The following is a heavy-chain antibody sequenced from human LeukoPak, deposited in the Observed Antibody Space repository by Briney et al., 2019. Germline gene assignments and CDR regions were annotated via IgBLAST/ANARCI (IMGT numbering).Heavy chain of an antibody. CDR3: TRRLWLVRKYFDY. J-gene: IGHJ4*02. CDR2: IRSKANSYAT. D-gene: IGHD6-19*01. CDR1: GFTFSGSA. V-gene: IGHV3-73*01. Sequence: PGGSLRLSCAASGFTFSGSAMHWVRQASGKGLEWVGRIRSKANSYATAYAASVKGRFTISRDDSKNTAYLQMNSLKTEDTAVYYCTRRLWLVRKYFDYWGQGTLVTVSS.